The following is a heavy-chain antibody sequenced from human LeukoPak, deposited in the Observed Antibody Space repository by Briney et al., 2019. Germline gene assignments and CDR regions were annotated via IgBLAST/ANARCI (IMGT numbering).Heavy chain of an antibody. Sequence: SETPSLTCTVSGDSISSGRHYWSWIRQPAGKGLEWVGYIYYSGSTNYNPSLKSRVTISVDTSKNQFSLKLSSVTAADTAVYYCARARSYGSGSSYYMDVWGKGTTVTISS. CDR1: GDSISSGRHY. J-gene: IGHJ6*03. V-gene: IGHV4-61*10. D-gene: IGHD3-10*01. CDR2: IYYSGST. CDR3: ARARSYGSGSSYYMDV.